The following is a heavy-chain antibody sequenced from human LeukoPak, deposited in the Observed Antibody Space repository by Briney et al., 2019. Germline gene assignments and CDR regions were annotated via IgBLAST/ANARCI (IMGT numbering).Heavy chain of an antibody. CDR2: LYYSGVT. J-gene: IGHJ4*02. V-gene: IGHV4-59*11. D-gene: IGHD6-6*01. CDR3: ARGYSSSPDY. CDR1: GDSISNHF. Sequence: SETLSLTCGVSGDSISNHFWSWIRQPPGKGLEYIGYLYYSGVTNYNPSLKSRVTISFDTSKNQFSLNLTSVTAADTAVYYCARGYSSSPDYWGQGTLVTVSS.